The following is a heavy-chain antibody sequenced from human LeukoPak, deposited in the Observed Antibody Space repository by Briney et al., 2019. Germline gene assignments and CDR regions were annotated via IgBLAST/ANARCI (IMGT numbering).Heavy chain of an antibody. V-gene: IGHV4-59*08. Sequence: SETLSLTCTVSGGSISTYYWSWIRQPPGKGLEWIGYIYHTGSTNYNPSLKSRVTISVDTSKNQFSLKLSSVTAADTAVYYCARFTYCGTDCHYLNYWSQGTLVTVSS. CDR3: ARFTYCGTDCHYLNY. J-gene: IGHJ4*02. CDR1: GGSISTYY. CDR2: IYHTGST. D-gene: IGHD2-21*02.